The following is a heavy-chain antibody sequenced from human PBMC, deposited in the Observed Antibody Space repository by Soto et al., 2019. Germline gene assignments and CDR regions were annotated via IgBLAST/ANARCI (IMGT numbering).Heavy chain of an antibody. CDR2: MSHDGSKT. CDR3: ASGQCGTNCYIFEY. J-gene: IGHJ4*02. D-gene: IGHD2-8*01. Sequence: PWGSLRLSCAASGFTFSSYGFHWVRQAPGKGLEWVTLMSHDGSKTFYADSVKGRFTISRDNSKSTLYLQMNSLKAEDTAVYYCASGQCGTNCYIFEYWGQGTLVTVSS. CDR1: GFTFSSYG. V-gene: IGHV3-30*03.